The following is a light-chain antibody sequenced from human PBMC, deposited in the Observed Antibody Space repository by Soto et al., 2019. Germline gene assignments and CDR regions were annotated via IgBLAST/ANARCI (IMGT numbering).Light chain of an antibody. V-gene: IGLV1-40*01. CDR1: SSNIGACYD. CDR2: GNS. CDR3: QSYDSSLSGVV. Sequence: QSVLTQPPSVSGAPGQRVTISCTGSSSNIGACYDVHWYQQLPGTAPKLLIYGNSNRPSGVPDRFSGSKSGTSASLAITGLQDEDEADYYCQSYDSSLSGVVFGGGTKLTVL. J-gene: IGLJ2*01.